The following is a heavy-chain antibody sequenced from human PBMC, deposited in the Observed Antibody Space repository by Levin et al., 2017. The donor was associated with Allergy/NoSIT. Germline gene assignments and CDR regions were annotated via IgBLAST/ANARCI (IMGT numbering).Heavy chain of an antibody. D-gene: IGHD5-18*01. CDR2: INSDGGSA. Sequence: SFSSSFFPFLPSFLPWVRQVPRKGLVWVARINSDGGSAYYADFVKGRFTVSLSPAKNTLYLQMNSLRGEDTALYYCARDVSGLWLLSGWFDAWGQGTLVTVSS. V-gene: IGHV3-74*01. J-gene: IGHJ5*02. CDR3: ARDVSGLWLLSGWFDA. CDR1: FFPFLPSF.